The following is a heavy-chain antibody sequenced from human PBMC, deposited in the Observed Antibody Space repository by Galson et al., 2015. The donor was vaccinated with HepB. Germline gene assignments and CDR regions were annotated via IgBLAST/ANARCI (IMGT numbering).Heavy chain of an antibody. CDR2: IYSGGST. CDR1: GFTVSSNY. D-gene: IGHD1-26*01. V-gene: IGHV3-53*01. Sequence: SLRLSCAASGFTVSSNYMSWVRQAPGKGLEWVSVIYSGGSTYYADSVKGRFTISRDNSKNTLYLQMNSLRAEDTAVYYCARDRNSGSYWRYGVDVWGQGTTVTVSS. CDR3: ARDRNSGSYWRYGVDV. J-gene: IGHJ6*02.